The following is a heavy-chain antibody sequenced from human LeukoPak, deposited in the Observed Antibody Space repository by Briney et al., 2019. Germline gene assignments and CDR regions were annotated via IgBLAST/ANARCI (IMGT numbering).Heavy chain of an antibody. CDR2: INPNSGGT. CDR1: GYTFTGYY. CDR3: ARGLGITIFGVVNRRNYGMDV. J-gene: IGHJ6*02. D-gene: IGHD3-3*01. V-gene: IGHV1-2*04. Sequence: ASVKVSCKASGYTFTGYYMHWVRQAPGQGLEWMGWINPNSGGTNYAQKFQGWVTMTRDTSISTAYMELSGLRSDDTAVYYCARGLGITIFGVVNRRNYGMDVWGQGTTVTVSS.